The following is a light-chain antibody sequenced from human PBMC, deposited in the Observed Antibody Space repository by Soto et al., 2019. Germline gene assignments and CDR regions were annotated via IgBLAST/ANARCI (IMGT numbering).Light chain of an antibody. Sequence: EIVLTQSPATLSLSPGERAALSCGASQSVSSNYLAWYQQKPGLAPRLLIYGASSRVTDIPDRVSDIGSGTHFTLTISRLEPEDSAVYYCQQYGSSHPITFGQGTRLEIK. CDR1: QSVSSNY. CDR3: QQYGSSHPIT. V-gene: IGKV3D-20*01. J-gene: IGKJ5*01. CDR2: GAS.